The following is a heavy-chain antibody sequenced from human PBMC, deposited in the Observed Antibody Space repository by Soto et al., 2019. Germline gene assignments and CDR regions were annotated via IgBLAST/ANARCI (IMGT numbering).Heavy chain of an antibody. V-gene: IGHV4-34*01. CDR2: INHSGST. CDR3: AREQQLVLY. CDR1: GGSFSGYY. D-gene: IGHD6-13*01. Sequence: SETLSLTCAVYGGSFSGYYWSWIRQPPGKGLEWIGEINHSGSTNYNPSLKSRVTISVDTSKNQFSLKLSSVTAADTAVYYCAREQQLVLYWGQGTLVTVSS. J-gene: IGHJ4*02.